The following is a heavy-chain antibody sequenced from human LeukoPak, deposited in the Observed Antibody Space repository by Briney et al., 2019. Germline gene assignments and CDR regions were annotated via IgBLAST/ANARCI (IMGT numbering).Heavy chain of an antibody. CDR1: GYTFTSYG. CDR3: AADYGSGSYYKSGAFDI. Sequence: ASVKVSCKASGYTFTSYGISWVRQAPGQGLEWMGWISAYNGNTNYAQKLQGRVTMTTDTSTSTAYMELRSLRSDDTAVYYCAADYGSGSYYKSGAFDIWGQGTMVTVSS. D-gene: IGHD3-10*01. CDR2: ISAYNGNT. J-gene: IGHJ3*02. V-gene: IGHV1-18*01.